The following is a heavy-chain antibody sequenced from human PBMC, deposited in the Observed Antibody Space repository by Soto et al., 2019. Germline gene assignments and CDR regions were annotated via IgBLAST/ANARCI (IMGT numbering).Heavy chain of an antibody. J-gene: IGHJ1*01. Sequence: GGALIVSCVASGFTFDDYAMHWVRQVPGKGLEWVSGINWNSGSIGYGDSVKGRFAISRDNAKNSLHLQMNSLSAEDTAFYYCVKDESINWYSGHFRHWGQGTMVTVSS. CDR2: INWNSGSI. CDR3: VKDESINWYSGHFRH. D-gene: IGHD6-13*01. V-gene: IGHV3-9*01. CDR1: GFTFDDYA.